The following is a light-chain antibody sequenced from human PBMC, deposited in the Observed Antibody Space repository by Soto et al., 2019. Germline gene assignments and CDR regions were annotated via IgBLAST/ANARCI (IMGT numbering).Light chain of an antibody. CDR1: SSDVGDYNY. V-gene: IGLV2-14*01. J-gene: IGLJ2*01. Sequence: QSALTQPASVSGSPGQSITISCTGTSSDVGDYNYVSWYQQHPGKAPKLMIYKVTNRPSGVSNRFSGSKSGNTASLTISGLQAEDEADYYCSSYAGSSTVVFGGGTKLTVL. CDR2: KVT. CDR3: SSYAGSSTVV.